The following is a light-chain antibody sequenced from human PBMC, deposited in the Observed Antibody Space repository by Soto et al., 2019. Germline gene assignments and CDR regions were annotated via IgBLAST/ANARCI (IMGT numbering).Light chain of an antibody. CDR2: AAS. CDR3: QQSYSAPLAT. J-gene: IGKJ3*01. CDR1: QSISSY. V-gene: IGKV1-39*01. Sequence: DIPMTQSPSSLSASVGDRVTITCRASQSISSYLNWYQQKPGKAPNLLIYAASSLQSGVPSRFSGSGSGTDFTLTISTLQPEDFATYYCQQSYSAPLATFGPGTKVDIK.